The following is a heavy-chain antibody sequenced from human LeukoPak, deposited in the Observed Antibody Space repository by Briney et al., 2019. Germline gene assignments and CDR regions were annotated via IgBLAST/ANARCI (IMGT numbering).Heavy chain of an antibody. J-gene: IGHJ6*02. CDR2: INAGNGNT. V-gene: IGHV1-3*01. Sequence: ASVKVSCKASGYTFTSYDINWVRQATGQRLEWMGWINAGNGNTKYSQKFQGRVTITRDTSASTAYMELSSLRSEDTAVYSCAAGYSSSWDYYYGMDVWGQGTTVTVSS. D-gene: IGHD6-13*01. CDR3: AAGYSSSWDYYYGMDV. CDR1: GYTFTSYD.